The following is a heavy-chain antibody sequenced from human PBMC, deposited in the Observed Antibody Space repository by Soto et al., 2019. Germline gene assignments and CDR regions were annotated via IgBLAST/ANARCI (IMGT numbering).Heavy chain of an antibody. J-gene: IGHJ4*02. Sequence: PGGSLRLSCAASGFTFSRYGMHWVRQAPGKGLEYVSGISSNGGSTSYADSVKGRFTISRDNSKNTLYLQMGSLRAEGTAVYYCTTTIYYGSGSNAHWGQGTLVTVSS. V-gene: IGHV3-64*02. CDR1: GFTFSRYG. D-gene: IGHD3-10*01. CDR3: TTTIYYGSGSNAH. CDR2: ISSNGGST.